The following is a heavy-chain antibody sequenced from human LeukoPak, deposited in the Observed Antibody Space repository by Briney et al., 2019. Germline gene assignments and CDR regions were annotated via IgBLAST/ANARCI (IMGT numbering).Heavy chain of an antibody. CDR2: IYIDGNT. Sequence: AGGSLRLSSAASGFTVSRNYMSWVRQAPGKGLEWVSVIYIDGNTYYADSVRGRFTISRDNSKNTVYLQMNSLRAEDTAVYYCARGDGYNFFDSWGQGTLVTVSS. CDR3: ARGDGYNFFDS. CDR1: GFTVSRNY. V-gene: IGHV3-66*01. J-gene: IGHJ4*02. D-gene: IGHD5-24*01.